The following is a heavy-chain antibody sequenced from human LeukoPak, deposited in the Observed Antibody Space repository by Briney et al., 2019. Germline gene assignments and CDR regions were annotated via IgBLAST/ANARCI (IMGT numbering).Heavy chain of an antibody. CDR1: GGSSSGYY. CDR3: ARGRYLTTSGGAAAGFLDY. V-gene: IGHV4-34*01. CDR2: INHSGST. D-gene: IGHD6-13*01. J-gene: IGHJ4*02. Sequence: SETPSLTCAVSGGSSSGYYWNWIRQSPGKGLEWIGEINHSGSTHYNPSLKSRVTISAGTSQKQFSLRLTSVTAADTAVYYCARGRYLTTSGGAAAGFLDYWGQGSLVTVST.